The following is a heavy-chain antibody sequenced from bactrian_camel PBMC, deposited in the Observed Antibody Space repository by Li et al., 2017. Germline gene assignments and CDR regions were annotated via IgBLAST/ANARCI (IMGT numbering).Heavy chain of an antibody. CDR1: GFTFSSYA. V-gene: IGHV3S40*01. Sequence: EVQLVESGGGLVQPGGSLRLSCAASGFTFSSYAMGWVRQAPGKGLEWVSNINSGGGATHYADSVKGRFTNSRDNAKNTVYLQMNNLKPEDTGVYYCAADYAIQRHRVSIPCGYWGQGTQVTVS. D-gene: IGHD3*01. CDR3: AADYAIQRHRVSIPCGY. CDR2: INSGGGAT. J-gene: IGHJ4*01.